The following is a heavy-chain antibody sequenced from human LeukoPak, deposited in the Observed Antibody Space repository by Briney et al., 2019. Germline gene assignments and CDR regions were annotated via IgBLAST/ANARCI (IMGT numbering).Heavy chain of an antibody. Sequence: PSETLSLTCAVYGGSFSGYYWSWIRQPPGKGLEGIGYIYYSGSTNYNPSLKSRVTISVDTSKNQFSLKLSSVTAADTAVYYCARDWSHYDSSGYYGAFDIWGQGTMVTVSS. CDR3: ARDWSHYDSSGYYGAFDI. V-gene: IGHV4-59*01. D-gene: IGHD3-22*01. CDR1: GGSFSGYY. CDR2: IYYSGST. J-gene: IGHJ3*02.